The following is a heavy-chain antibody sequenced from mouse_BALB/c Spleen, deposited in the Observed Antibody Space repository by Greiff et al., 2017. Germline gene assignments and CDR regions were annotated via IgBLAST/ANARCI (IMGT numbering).Heavy chain of an antibody. D-gene: IGHD1-1*01. V-gene: IGHV7-3*02. CDR1: GFTFTDYY. CDR3: ARGFTTVAPLFDY. J-gene: IGHJ2*01. Sequence: EVKLMESGGGLVQPGGSLRLSCATSGFTFTDYYMSWVRQPPGKALEWLGFIRNKANGYTTEYSASVKGRFTISRDNSQSILYLQMNTLRAEDSATYYCARGFTTVAPLFDYWGQGTTLTVSS. CDR2: IRNKANGYTT.